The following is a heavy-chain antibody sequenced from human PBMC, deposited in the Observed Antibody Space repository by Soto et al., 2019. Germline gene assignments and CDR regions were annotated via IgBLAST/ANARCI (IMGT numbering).Heavy chain of an antibody. CDR3: ARDGVAVAGSQNWLDT. Sequence: QVQLVQSGAEVKKSGASVKVSCKASGDIFTGYYFHWVRQAPGQGLEWVGWINPNSGGTKYAQNFQGRATITRDSSITTVYMELSSLRPDDTAVYYCARDGVAVAGSQNWLDTWGQGTLVTVSS. J-gene: IGHJ5*02. CDR2: INPNSGGT. V-gene: IGHV1-2*02. CDR1: GDIFTGYY. D-gene: IGHD6-19*01.